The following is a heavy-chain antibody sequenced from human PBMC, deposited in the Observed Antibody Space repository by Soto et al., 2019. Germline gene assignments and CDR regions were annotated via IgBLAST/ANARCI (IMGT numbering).Heavy chain of an antibody. D-gene: IGHD2-2*01. CDR1: GGSISSYY. Sequence: QVQLQESGPGLVKPSETLSLTCTVSGGSISSYYWSWIRQPPGKGLEWIGYIYYSGSTNYNPSLKSRVTISVDTSKNQFSLKLSSVTAADTAVYYCAKSYGGSVVPAAMDGNYYYGMDVWGQGTTVTVSS. J-gene: IGHJ6*02. CDR2: IYYSGST. CDR3: AKSYGGSVVPAAMDGNYYYGMDV. V-gene: IGHV4-59*08.